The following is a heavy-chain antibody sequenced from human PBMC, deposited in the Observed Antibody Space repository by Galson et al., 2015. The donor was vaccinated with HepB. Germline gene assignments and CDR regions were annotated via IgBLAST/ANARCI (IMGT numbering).Heavy chain of an antibody. J-gene: IGHJ4*02. Sequence: CAISGDSVSSNSAAWNWIRQSPSTALEWLGRTYYRSKGYNDSAVSVKSRITINPVTSKNQFSLQLNSVTPEDTAVYYCARGGDGYGVVDYWGQGTLVTVSS. V-gene: IGHV6-1*01. D-gene: IGHD5-24*01. CDR3: ARGGDGYGVVDY. CDR1: GDSVSSNSAA. CDR2: TYYRSKGYN.